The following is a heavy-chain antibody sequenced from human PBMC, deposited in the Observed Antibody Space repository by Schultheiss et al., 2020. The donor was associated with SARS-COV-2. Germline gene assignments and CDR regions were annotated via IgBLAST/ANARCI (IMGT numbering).Heavy chain of an antibody. CDR1: GFTFSSYW. V-gene: IGHV3-48*04. Sequence: GGSLRLSCAASGFTFSSYWMHWVRQAPGKGLEWVSYISSSGSTIYYADSVKGRFTISRDNAKNSLYLQMNSLRAEDTAVYYCARGMSAVSRHTFDYWGQGTLVTVSS. CDR3: ARGMSAVSRHTFDY. CDR2: ISSSGSTI. J-gene: IGHJ4*02. D-gene: IGHD1-1*01.